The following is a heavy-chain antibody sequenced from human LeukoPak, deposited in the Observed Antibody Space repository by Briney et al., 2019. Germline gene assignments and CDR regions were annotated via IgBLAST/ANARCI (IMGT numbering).Heavy chain of an antibody. Sequence: PGGSLRLSCAASGLTFSSYSMNWVRQAPGKGLEWVSSISSSSSSYIYYADSVKGRFTISRDNAKNSLYLQMNSLRAEDTAVYCCARDVVVPAAARHYYYYYYMDVWGKGTTVTVSS. CDR1: GLTFSSYS. D-gene: IGHD2-2*01. J-gene: IGHJ6*03. V-gene: IGHV3-21*01. CDR2: ISSSSSSYI. CDR3: ARDVVVPAAARHYYYYYYMDV.